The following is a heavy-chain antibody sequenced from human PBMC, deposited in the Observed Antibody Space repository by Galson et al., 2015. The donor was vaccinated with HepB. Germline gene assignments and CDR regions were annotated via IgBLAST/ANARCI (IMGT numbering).Heavy chain of an antibody. Sequence: SLRLSCAASGFTFSSYAMSWVRRAPGKGLEWVSAVSDNGYNTYYADSVRGRFTISRDQSKNTLYLQMNSLRAEDTAVYYCAKAGVLHYFDWLLYGCWGQGTLVTVSS. D-gene: IGHD3-9*01. CDR1: GFTFSSYA. V-gene: IGHV3-23*01. CDR2: VSDNGYNT. CDR3: AKAGVLHYFDWLLYGC. J-gene: IGHJ4*02.